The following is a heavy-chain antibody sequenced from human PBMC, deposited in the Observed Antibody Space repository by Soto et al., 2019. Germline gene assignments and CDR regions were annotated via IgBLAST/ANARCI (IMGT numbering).Heavy chain of an antibody. Sequence: SETLSLTCTLSGGSMSRGDYYWSWIRQPPGKGLEWIGYIYYSGSTYYNPSLKSRVTISVDTSKNQFSLKLSSVTAADTAVYYCARGIQVPYYDFWSGYRPDGYGMDVWGQGTTVTVSS. CDR1: GGSMSRGDYY. CDR3: ARGIQVPYYDFWSGYRPDGYGMDV. V-gene: IGHV4-30-4*01. J-gene: IGHJ6*02. D-gene: IGHD3-3*01. CDR2: IYYSGST.